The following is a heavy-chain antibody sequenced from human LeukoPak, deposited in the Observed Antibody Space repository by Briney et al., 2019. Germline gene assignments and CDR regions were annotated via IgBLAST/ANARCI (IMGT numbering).Heavy chain of an antibody. CDR1: GYTFTSYD. D-gene: IGHD1-26*01. CDR2: MNPNSGNT. CDR3: ARSGVGATDFDY. Sequence: ASVKVSCKDSGYTFTSYDINWVRQATGQGLEWMGWMNPNSGNTGYAQKFQGRVTMTRNTSISTAYMELSSLRSEDTAVYYCARSGVGATDFDYWGQGTLVTVSS. J-gene: IGHJ4*02. V-gene: IGHV1-8*01.